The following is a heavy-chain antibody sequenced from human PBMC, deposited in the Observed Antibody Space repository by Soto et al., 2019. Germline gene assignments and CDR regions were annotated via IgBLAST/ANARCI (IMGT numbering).Heavy chain of an antibody. V-gene: IGHV4-4*02. CDR3: ARDRSGLSGAQRKYNWFDP. CDR1: SGSISSSNW. D-gene: IGHD2-15*01. Sequence: QVQLQESGPGLVKPSGTLSLTCAVSSGSISSSNWWSWVRQPPGKGLEWIGEIYHSGSTNYNPSLMSRVTISVDKSKNQFSRKLSSVTAADTAVYYGARDRSGLSGAQRKYNWFDPWGQGTLVTVSS. CDR2: IYHSGST. J-gene: IGHJ5*02.